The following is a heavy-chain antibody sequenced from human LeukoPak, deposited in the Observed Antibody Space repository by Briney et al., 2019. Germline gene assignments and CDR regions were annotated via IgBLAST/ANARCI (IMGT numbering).Heavy chain of an antibody. V-gene: IGHV3-21*01. CDR3: ARNLQRYKVFDY. D-gene: IGHD5-24*01. CDR2: ISSSRRYI. Sequence: GGSLRLSCAASGFTFSRYSMNWVRQAPGRGLEWVSSISSSRRYIYYADSVKGRFTISRDNAKNALYLQTNSLRAEDTAVYHCARNLQRYKVFDYWGQGTLVTVSS. CDR1: GFTFSRYS. J-gene: IGHJ4*02.